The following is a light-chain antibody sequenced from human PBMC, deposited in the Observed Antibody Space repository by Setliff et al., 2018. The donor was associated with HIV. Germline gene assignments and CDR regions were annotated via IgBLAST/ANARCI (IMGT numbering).Light chain of an antibody. CDR2: GVT. CDR1: TADIGAYDY. J-gene: IGLJ1*01. CDR3: CSFFTSSNTGV. V-gene: IGLV2-14*03. Sequence: QSVLTQPASVSGSLGQSVTISCSGTTADIGAYDYVSWYQHHPGKAPKLIISGVTKRPSGVSERFSGSKSGSTASLTVSGLQPEDEADYYCCSFFTSSNTGVFGTGTKV.